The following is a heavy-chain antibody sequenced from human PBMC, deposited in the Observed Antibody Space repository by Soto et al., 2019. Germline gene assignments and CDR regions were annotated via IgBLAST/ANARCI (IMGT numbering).Heavy chain of an antibody. J-gene: IGHJ5*02. CDR3: ARDRQSIAAAGTDFDWFDP. Sequence: PGGSLRLSCAASGFTFSSYSMNWVRQAPGKGLEWVSSISSSSSYIYYADSVKGRFTISRDNAKNSLYLQMNSLRAEDTAVYYCARDRQSIAAAGTDFDWFDPWGQGTLVTVS. V-gene: IGHV3-21*01. CDR2: ISSSSSYI. CDR1: GFTFSSYS. D-gene: IGHD6-13*01.